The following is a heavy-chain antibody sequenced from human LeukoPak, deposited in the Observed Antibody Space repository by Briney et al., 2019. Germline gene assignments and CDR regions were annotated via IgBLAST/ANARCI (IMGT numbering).Heavy chain of an antibody. Sequence: SETLSLTCTVSGGSISSYYWSWIRQPAGKGLEWIGRSYTSGSTNYNPSLKSRVTMSVDTSKNQFSLKLSSVTAADTAVYYCARGLFDSSGYYDFDYWGQGTLVTVSS. J-gene: IGHJ4*02. CDR1: GGSISSYY. CDR3: ARGLFDSSGYYDFDY. CDR2: SYTSGST. V-gene: IGHV4-4*07. D-gene: IGHD3-22*01.